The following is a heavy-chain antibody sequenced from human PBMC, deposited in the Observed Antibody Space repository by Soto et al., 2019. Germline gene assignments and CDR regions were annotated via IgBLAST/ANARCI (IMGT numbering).Heavy chain of an antibody. D-gene: IGHD3-3*01. CDR3: ARQVSLFGVLPRIYYFDY. V-gene: IGHV4-39*01. Sequence: QLQLQESGPGMVKPSETLSLTRTVSGDSITSINYYWGWIRQPPGRGLEWIGSISHSGRTYFNSSLKSRVTMSVDTSRNEVALKLTSVTAADTAVYYCARQVSLFGVLPRIYYFDYWGQGTLVPVSS. J-gene: IGHJ4*02. CDR2: ISHSGRT. CDR1: GDSITSINYY.